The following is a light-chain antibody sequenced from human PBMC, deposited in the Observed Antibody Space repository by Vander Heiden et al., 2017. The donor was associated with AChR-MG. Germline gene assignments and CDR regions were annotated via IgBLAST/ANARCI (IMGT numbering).Light chain of an antibody. V-gene: IGLV6-57*02. CDR3: QSYDSSNWV. J-gene: IGLJ3*02. CDR1: SGSIASNY. CDR2: EEN. Sequence: NFMLTQPHSVSESPGKTVTISCTGSSGSIASNYVQWYQQRPGSAPTTVIYEENQRPSGIPDRFSGSIDGSSNSASLTISGLKTEDEADYYCQSYDSSNWVFGGGTKLTVL.